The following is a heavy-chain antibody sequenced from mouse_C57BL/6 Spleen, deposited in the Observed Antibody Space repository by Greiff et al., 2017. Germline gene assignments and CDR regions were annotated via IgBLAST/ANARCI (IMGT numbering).Heavy chain of an antibody. CDR2: INPSNGGT. D-gene: IGHD1-1*01. J-gene: IGHJ1*03. V-gene: IGHV1-53*01. Sequence: VQLQQPGTELVKPGASVKLSCKASGYTFTSYWMHWVKQRPGQGLEWIGNINPSNGGTTYNEKFKSKATLTVDKSSSTAYMQLSSLTSEDSAVDECTRGRYYGSSYVDWYFDVWGTGTTVTVSS. CDR1: GYTFTSYW. CDR3: TRGRYYGSSYVDWYFDV.